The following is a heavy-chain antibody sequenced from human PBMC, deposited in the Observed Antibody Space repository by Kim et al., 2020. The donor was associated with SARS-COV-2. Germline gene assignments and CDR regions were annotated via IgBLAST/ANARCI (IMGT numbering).Heavy chain of an antibody. D-gene: IGHD4-17*01. V-gene: IGHV5-51*01. CDR1: GYSFTSYW. CDR2: IYPGDSYT. J-gene: IGHJ4*02. CDR3: ARGNYGGNFGSPFDY. Sequence: GESLKISCKGSGYSFTSYWIGRVRQMPGKGLEWMGIIYPGDSYTTYSPSFQGQVTISTDKSISTAYLQWSSLKASDTAMYDCARGNYGGNFGSPFDYWGQGTLVTVSS.